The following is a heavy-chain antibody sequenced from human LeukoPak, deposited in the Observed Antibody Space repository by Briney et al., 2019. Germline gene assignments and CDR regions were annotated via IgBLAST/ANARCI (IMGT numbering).Heavy chain of an antibody. Sequence: AGSLRLSCAGSGLTFRSYGMRWVRQAPGKGLEWVAYTRDDASKTWYGGSVKGRFTISRDNSKNTLYLHMNSVRGEDTAMYYCANGDCRGGRCSSGAHWGQGTLVTVSS. J-gene: IGHJ4*02. D-gene: IGHD2-15*01. CDR1: GLTFRSYG. CDR2: TRDDASKT. CDR3: ANGDCRGGRCSSGAH. V-gene: IGHV3-30*02.